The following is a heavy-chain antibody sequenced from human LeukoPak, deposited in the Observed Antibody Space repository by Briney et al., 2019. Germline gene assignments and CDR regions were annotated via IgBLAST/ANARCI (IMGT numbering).Heavy chain of an antibody. CDR3: ARAPGGSYGPTTDFDY. J-gene: IGHJ4*02. V-gene: IGHV3-48*03. CDR2: ISSSGSTI. Sequence: PGGSLRLSCAASGFTFSSYEMNWVRQAPGKGLEWVSYISSSGSTINYADSVKGRFTISRDNAKNSLYLQMNSLRAEDTAVYYCARAPGGSYGPTTDFDYWGQGTLVTVSS. D-gene: IGHD1-26*01. CDR1: GFTFSSYE.